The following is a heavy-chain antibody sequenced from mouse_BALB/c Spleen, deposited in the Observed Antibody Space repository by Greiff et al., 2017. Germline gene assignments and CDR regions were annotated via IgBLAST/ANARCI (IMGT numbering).Heavy chain of an antibody. Sequence: EVKLVESGGGLVQPGGSLRLSCATSGFTFTDYYMSWVRQPPGKALEWLGFIRNKANGYTTEYSASVKGRFTISRDNSQSILYLQMNTLRAEDSATYYCARQASWSYFDYWGQGTTLTVSS. J-gene: IGHJ2*01. CDR1: GFTFTDYY. CDR3: ARQASWSYFDY. V-gene: IGHV7-3*02. D-gene: IGHD6-1*01. CDR2: IRNKANGYTT.